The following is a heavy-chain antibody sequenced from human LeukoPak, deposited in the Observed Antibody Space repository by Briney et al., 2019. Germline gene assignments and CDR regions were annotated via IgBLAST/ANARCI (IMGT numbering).Heavy chain of an antibody. D-gene: IGHD1-1*01. J-gene: IGHJ6*03. V-gene: IGHV3-30*02. CDR2: IRYDGSNK. Sequence: PGGSLRLSCAASGFTFSSYAMSWVRQAPGKGLEWVAFIRYDGSNKYYADSVKGRFTISRDNSKNTLYLQMNSLRAEDTAVYYCAKGGRPNTYYYMDVWGKGTTVTVSS. CDR3: AKGGRPNTYYYMDV. CDR1: GFTFSSYA.